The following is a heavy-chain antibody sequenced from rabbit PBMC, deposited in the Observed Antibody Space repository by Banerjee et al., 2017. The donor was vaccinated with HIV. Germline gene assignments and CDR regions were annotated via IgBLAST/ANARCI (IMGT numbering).Heavy chain of an antibody. Sequence: QEQLEESGGDLVKPGASLTLTCTASGFSFSNKYVMCWVRQAPGKGLEWIACINTSTGNTVYASWAKGRFTISRTSSTTVTLQMTSLTATDTATYFCAKDTNVDFALNLWGPGTLVTVS. D-gene: IGHD2-1*01. CDR2: INTSTGNT. CDR1: GFSFSNKYV. J-gene: IGHJ4*01. CDR3: AKDTNVDFALNL. V-gene: IGHV1S45*01.